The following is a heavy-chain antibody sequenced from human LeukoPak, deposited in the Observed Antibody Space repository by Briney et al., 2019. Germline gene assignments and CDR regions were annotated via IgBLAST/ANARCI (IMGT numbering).Heavy chain of an antibody. D-gene: IGHD2-15*01. CDR3: ASSTGYCSGGSCYVY. J-gene: IGHJ4*02. CDR2: IYYSGST. CDR1: GASISSGDYY. Sequence: SQTLSLTCTDSGASISSGDYYWTWIRQHPGKGLEWIGYIYYSGSTNYNPSLKSRVTILVDTSKNQFSLRLSSVTAADTAVYFCASSTGYCSGGSCYVYWGQGTLVTVSS. V-gene: IGHV4-31*03.